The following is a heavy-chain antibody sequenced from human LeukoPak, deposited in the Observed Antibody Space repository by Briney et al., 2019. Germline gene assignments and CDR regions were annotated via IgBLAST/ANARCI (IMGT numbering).Heavy chain of an antibody. CDR3: AREGDYYDTSGTLDY. CDR1: GGSVSDYY. CDR2: IYYTGST. J-gene: IGHJ4*02. D-gene: IGHD3-22*01. Sequence: SETLSLTCTVSGGSVSDYYWSWIRQSPGKGLEWIGYIYYTGSTSYNPSLRSRVTMSADTSKNQFSLKLSSVTAADTAVYYCAREGDYYDTSGTLDYWGQGTLVTVSS. V-gene: IGHV4-59*02.